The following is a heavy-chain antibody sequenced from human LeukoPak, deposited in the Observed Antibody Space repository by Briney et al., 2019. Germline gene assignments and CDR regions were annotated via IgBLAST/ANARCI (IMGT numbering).Heavy chain of an antibody. CDR3: ARDRTYVLRYLDWPSLDAFDI. CDR2: IYYSGST. V-gene: IGHV4-39*02. Sequence: SETLSLTCTVSGGSIGSSSYYWGWIRQPPGKGLEWIGSIYYSGSTYYNPSLKSRVTISVDTSKNQFSLKLSSVTAADTAVYYCARDRTYVLRYLDWPSLDAFDIWGQGTMVTVSS. D-gene: IGHD3-9*01. CDR1: GGSIGSSSYY. J-gene: IGHJ3*02.